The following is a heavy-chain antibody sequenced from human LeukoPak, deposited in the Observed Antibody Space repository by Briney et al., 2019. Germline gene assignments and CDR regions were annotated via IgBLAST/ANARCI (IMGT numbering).Heavy chain of an antibody. Sequence: PSETLSLTCAVSGGSFSGYYWSWIRQPPGKGLEWIGEINHSGSTNYNPSLKSRVTISVDTSKNQFSLKLSSVTAADTAVYYCARGRLELLWFGELLPNYFDYWGQGTLVTVSS. D-gene: IGHD3-10*01. CDR2: INHSGST. J-gene: IGHJ4*02. CDR1: GGSFSGYY. CDR3: ARGRLELLWFGELLPNYFDY. V-gene: IGHV4-34*01.